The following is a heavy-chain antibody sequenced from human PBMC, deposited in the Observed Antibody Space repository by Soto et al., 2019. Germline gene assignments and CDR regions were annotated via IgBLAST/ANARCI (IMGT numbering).Heavy chain of an antibody. CDR3: ATSPGYSGRRMDV. CDR1: GFTFSSYS. Sequence: PGGSLRLSCAASGFTFSSYSMNWVRQAPGKGLEWVSSISSSSSYIYYADSVKGRFTISRDNAKNSLYLQMNSLRAEDTAVYYCATSPGYSGRRMDVWGQGTTVTVSS. D-gene: IGHD5-12*01. V-gene: IGHV3-21*01. J-gene: IGHJ6*02. CDR2: ISSSSSYI.